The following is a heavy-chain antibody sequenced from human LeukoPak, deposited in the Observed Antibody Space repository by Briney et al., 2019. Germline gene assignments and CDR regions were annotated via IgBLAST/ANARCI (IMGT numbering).Heavy chain of an antibody. CDR1: GFTFSSYA. D-gene: IGHD3-10*01. CDR2: ISGSGGST. Sequence: GGSLRLSCAASGFTFSSYAMSWVRQAPGKGLEWVSAISGSGGSTYYAGSVKGRFTISRDNSKNTLYLQMNSLRAEDTAVYYCARDEDPGYYGSGSYYDYWGQGTLVTVSS. CDR3: ARDEDPGYYGSGSYYDY. J-gene: IGHJ4*02. V-gene: IGHV3-23*01.